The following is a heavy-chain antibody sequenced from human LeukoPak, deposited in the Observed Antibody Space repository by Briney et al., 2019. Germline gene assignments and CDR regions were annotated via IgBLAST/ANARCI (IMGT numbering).Heavy chain of an antibody. D-gene: IGHD3-10*01. CDR1: GGSFSGYY. CDR3: ARCRPGLLWFGGNSNWFDP. J-gene: IGHJ5*02. Sequence: SETLSLTCAVYGGSFSGYYWSWLRQPPGKGPEWIGEINHSGSTNYNPSLTRRVTISVDTSKNQFSLHLTSVSAADTAVYYGARCRPGLLWFGGNSNWFDPWGQGTLVTVSS. CDR2: INHSGST. V-gene: IGHV4-34*01.